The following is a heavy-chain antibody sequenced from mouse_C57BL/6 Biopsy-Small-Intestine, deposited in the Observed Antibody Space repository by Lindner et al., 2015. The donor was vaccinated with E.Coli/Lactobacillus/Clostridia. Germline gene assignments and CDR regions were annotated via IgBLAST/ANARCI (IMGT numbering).Heavy chain of an antibody. D-gene: IGHD2-4*01. CDR3: ARERIYFDYDGDYFDF. CDR2: IAPRDGTT. Sequence: VQLQESGPELVKPGTSVKLSCKSSGYTFTSYDINWVKLRPGQGLEWIGWIAPRDGTTKYNEKFKGKASLTVDTSSTTTYMDLHSLTPEDSAVYFCARERIYFDYDGDYFDFWGQGSTLTVSS. CDR1: GYTFTSYD. V-gene: IGHV1-85*01. J-gene: IGHJ2*01.